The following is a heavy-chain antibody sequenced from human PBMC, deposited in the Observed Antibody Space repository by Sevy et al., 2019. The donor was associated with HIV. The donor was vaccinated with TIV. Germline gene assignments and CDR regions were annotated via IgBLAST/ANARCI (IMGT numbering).Heavy chain of an antibody. D-gene: IGHD3-3*02. J-gene: IGHJ3*02. CDR1: VFIFSSHA. V-gene: IGHV3-23*01. CDR3: ARDGRGISAFDI. Sequence: GGSLRLSCVASVFIFSSHAVSWVRQAPGKGLEWVSAIRGDGENTHYADSVRGRFTISRDNFKNTLYLQMNSLRAEDTALYYCARDGRGISAFDIWGPGTMVTVSS. CDR2: IRGDGENT.